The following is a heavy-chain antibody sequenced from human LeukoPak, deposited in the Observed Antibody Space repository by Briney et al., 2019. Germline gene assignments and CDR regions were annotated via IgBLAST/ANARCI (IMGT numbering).Heavy chain of an antibody. D-gene: IGHD3-22*01. CDR1: GFTFEDYT. J-gene: IGHJ4*02. CDR3: VKDLSYESSGHVLEY. V-gene: IGHV3-43*01. Sequence: SGGSLSLSCVASGFTFEDYTMHWVRQAPGKTLEWVSLISWDGTTYYTDSVKGRFTISRDNSKNSLYLQMDTLRSEDTAFYYCVKDLSYESSGHVLEYCGQGTLVTVSS. CDR2: ISWDGTT.